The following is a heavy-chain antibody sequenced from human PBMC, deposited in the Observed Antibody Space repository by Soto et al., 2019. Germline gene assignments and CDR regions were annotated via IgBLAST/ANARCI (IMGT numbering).Heavy chain of an antibody. CDR2: INPNSGGT. CDR1: GYTFTDYY. J-gene: IGHJ6*02. CDR3: ARDQSPSSGWPGMDV. V-gene: IGHV1-2*02. Sequence: ASVKVSCKASGYTFTDYYMHWVRQAPGQGLEWMGWINPNSGGTNYAQKFQGRVTMTRDTSISTAYMELNRLRSDDTAVYYCARDQSPSSGWPGMDVWGQGTTVAVSS. D-gene: IGHD6-19*01.